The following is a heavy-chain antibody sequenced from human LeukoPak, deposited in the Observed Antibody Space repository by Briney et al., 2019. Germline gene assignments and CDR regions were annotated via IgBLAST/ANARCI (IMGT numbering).Heavy chain of an antibody. D-gene: IGHD2-8*01. Sequence: SETLSLTCTVPGGSISSGSYYWSWIRQPAGKGLEWIGRSYTGVSTNYNPSLKSRVTISVDMSKNQFSLKLRAVTPGDRAEYYSARRAHYCTNGICYYNHYYVYMDNWGKGNTVTVSS. V-gene: IGHV4-61*02. CDR2: SYTGVST. CDR3: ARRAHYCTNGICYYNHYYVYMDN. J-gene: IGHJ6*03. CDR1: GGSISSGSYY.